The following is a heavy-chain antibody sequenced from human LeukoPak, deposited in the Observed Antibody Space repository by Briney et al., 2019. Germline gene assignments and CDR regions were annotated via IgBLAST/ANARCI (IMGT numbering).Heavy chain of an antibody. CDR3: ARETSIAVAGTTWNYYYMDV. CDR1: GYSFTSHY. CDR2: INPSGGST. Sequence: EASVKVSCKASGYSFTSHYMHWVRQAPGQGLEWMGIINPSGGSTSYAQKFQGRVTMTRDTSISTAYMELSRLRSDDTAVYYCARETSIAVAGTTWNYYYMDVWGKGTTVTVSS. D-gene: IGHD6-19*01. J-gene: IGHJ6*03. V-gene: IGHV1-46*01.